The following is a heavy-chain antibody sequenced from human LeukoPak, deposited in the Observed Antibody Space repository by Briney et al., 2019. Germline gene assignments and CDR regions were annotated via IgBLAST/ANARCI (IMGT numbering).Heavy chain of an antibody. CDR2: IADAGT. D-gene: IGHD3-16*01. CDR1: GFIFNDFA. J-gene: IGHJ3*01. Sequence: GSLRLSCAASGFIFNDFAMTWVRQAPGKGLEWVSTIADAGTYYADSVKGRFIISRDNSKNMLYLQLNSLRADDTAMYYCAWNLGPFDVRGHGTMVTVSS. V-gene: IGHV3-23*01. CDR3: AWNLGPFDV.